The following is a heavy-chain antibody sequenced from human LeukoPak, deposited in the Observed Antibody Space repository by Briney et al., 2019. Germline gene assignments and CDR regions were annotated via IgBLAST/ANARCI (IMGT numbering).Heavy chain of an antibody. Sequence: SETLSLTCTVSGGSISSYYWSWIRQPPGKGLEWIGYIYYSGSTNYNPSLKSRVTISVDTSKNQFSLKLSSVTAADTAVYYCARSRAYRDAFDIWGQGTMVTVSP. V-gene: IGHV4-59*08. CDR3: ARSRAYRDAFDI. CDR1: GGSISSYY. J-gene: IGHJ3*02. CDR2: IYYSGST.